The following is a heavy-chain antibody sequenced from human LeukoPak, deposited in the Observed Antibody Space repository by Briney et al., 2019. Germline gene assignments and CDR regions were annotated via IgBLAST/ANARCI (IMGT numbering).Heavy chain of an antibody. CDR3: ARGRYGSPFDY. CDR1: GGSISSYY. J-gene: IGHJ4*02. Sequence: TSETLSLTCTVSGGSISSYYWSWIRQPPGKGLEWIGYIYYSGSTNYNPSLKSRVTISVDTSKNQFSLKLSSVTAADTAAYYCARGRYGSPFDYWGQGTLATVSS. V-gene: IGHV4-59*01. D-gene: IGHD3-10*01. CDR2: IYYSGST.